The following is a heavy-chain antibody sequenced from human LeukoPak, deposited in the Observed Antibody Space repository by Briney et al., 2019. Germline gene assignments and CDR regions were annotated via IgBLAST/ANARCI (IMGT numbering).Heavy chain of an antibody. CDR2: INPNSGGR. CDR3: ARENTQTTSPVNY. V-gene: IGHV1-2*02. J-gene: IGHJ4*02. D-gene: IGHD4-17*01. Sequence: ASVTVSCTAPGYTFTDYYIHWVRQAPGQGLEWMGWINPNSGGRNYAQNFQGRVTITRDTSISTAYMELSRLTSDATAVYYCARENTQTTSPVNYWGQGTLVTVSS. CDR1: GYTFTDYY.